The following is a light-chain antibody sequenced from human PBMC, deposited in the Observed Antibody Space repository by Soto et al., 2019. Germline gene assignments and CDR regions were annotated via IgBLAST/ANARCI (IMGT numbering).Light chain of an antibody. CDR1: QSVTTN. J-gene: IGKJ4*01. Sequence: EIVMTQSPGTLSVSPGERVTLSCRASQSVTTNLAWYQQKPGQTPRLLIYDISARASGIPGRFSGSGSGTDFTLTSSSLQTEDSAVYYCQQYLDWPLTFGGGTKVEI. CDR2: DIS. V-gene: IGKV3-15*01. CDR3: QQYLDWPLT.